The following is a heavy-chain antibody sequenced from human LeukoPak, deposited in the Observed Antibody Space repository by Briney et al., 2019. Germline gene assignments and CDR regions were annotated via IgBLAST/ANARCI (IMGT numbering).Heavy chain of an antibody. J-gene: IGHJ5*02. CDR1: GFTFSSYS. CDR3: ASRSNRYCSGGSCYPT. Sequence: GGSLRLSCAASGFTFSSYSMNWVRQAPGKGLEWVSSISSSSSYIYYADSVKGRFTISRDNAKNSLYLQMNSLRAEDTAVYYCASRSNRYCSGGSCYPTWGQGTLVTVSS. CDR2: ISSSSSYI. D-gene: IGHD2-15*01. V-gene: IGHV3-21*01.